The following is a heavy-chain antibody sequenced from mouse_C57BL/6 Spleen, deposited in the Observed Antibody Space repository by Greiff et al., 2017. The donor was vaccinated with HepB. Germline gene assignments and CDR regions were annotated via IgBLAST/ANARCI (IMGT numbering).Heavy chain of an antibody. Sequence: QVQLQQSGAELVRPGASVTLSCKASGYTFTDYEMHWVKQTPVHGLEWIGAIDPETGGTAYNQKFKGKAILTADKSSSTAYMELRSLTSEDSAVYYCTRWGYYGSRGYFDVWGTGTTVTVSS. CDR1: GYTFTDYE. CDR2: IDPETGGT. V-gene: IGHV1-15*01. D-gene: IGHD1-1*01. J-gene: IGHJ1*03. CDR3: TRWGYYGSRGYFDV.